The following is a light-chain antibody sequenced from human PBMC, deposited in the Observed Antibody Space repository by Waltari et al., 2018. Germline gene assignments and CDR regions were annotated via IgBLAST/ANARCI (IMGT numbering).Light chain of an antibody. J-gene: IGKJ1*01. Sequence: EIVMTQSPATLSVSQGERATLSCRASQRVSSNLAWYQQKLGQAPRLLIYGASTRATGIPARFSGSGSGTEFTLTISSLQSEDFAVYYCQQYHHWPRTFGLGTKVEIK. CDR1: QRVSSN. CDR3: QQYHHWPRT. CDR2: GAS. V-gene: IGKV3-15*01.